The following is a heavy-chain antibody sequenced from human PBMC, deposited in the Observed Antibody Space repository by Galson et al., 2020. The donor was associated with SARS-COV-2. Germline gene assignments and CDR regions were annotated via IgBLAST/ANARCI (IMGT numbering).Heavy chain of an antibody. Sequence: GESLKISCAASGFTFSSYGMHWVRQAPGKGLEWVAVIWYDGSNKYYADSVKGRFTISRDNSKNTLYLQMNSLRAEDTAVYYCAREPPIMTTDEALDIWGQGRRVTVA. V-gene: IGHV3-33*01. CDR1: GFTFSSYG. D-gene: IGHD1-1*01. CDR2: IWYDGSNK. J-gene: IGHJ3*02. CDR3: AREPPIMTTDEALDI.